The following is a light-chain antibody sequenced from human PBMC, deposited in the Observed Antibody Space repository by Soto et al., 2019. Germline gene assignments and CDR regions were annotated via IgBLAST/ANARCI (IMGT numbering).Light chain of an antibody. CDR3: AAWDDSLIGFWV. CDR2: SND. J-gene: IGLJ3*02. CDR1: SSNIGSNT. V-gene: IGLV1-44*01. Sequence: QLVLTQPPSASGTPGQRVTISCSGSSSNIGSNTVNWYQQLPGTAPKLLIYSNDQRPSGVPDRFSGSKSGTSASLAVSGLQSEDEADYFCAAWDDSLIGFWVFGGGTKLTVL.